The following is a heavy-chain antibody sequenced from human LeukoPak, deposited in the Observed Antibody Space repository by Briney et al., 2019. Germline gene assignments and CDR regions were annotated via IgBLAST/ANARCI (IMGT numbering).Heavy chain of an antibody. CDR3: AREGYYGSGSPPSLYFDY. CDR1: GFTFSSYA. J-gene: IGHJ4*02. CDR2: TSSDLNVK. D-gene: IGHD3-10*01. V-gene: IGHV3-30-3*01. Sequence: GGSLRLSCAASGFTFSSYAIHWVRQAPGKGLEWVAVTSSDLNVKLYADSVEGRFTISRDNSRSTLYLQMNSLRPEDTAIYYCAREGYYGSGSPPSLYFDYWGQGTLVTVSS.